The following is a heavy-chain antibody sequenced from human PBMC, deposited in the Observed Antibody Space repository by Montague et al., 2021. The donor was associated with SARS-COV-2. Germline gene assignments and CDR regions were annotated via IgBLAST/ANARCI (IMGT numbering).Heavy chain of an antibody. Sequence: CAISGDSVSNNSATWNWIRQSPSRGLEWLGRTYYRSMWKSDYARSLKSRIAINPDTSKNQFSLQLSSVTPEDTALYYCVRGIEAAGSYDYWGQGTLVTVSS. CDR1: GDSVSNNSAT. CDR2: TYYRSMWKS. J-gene: IGHJ4*02. CDR3: VRGIEAAGSYDY. D-gene: IGHD6-13*01. V-gene: IGHV6-1*01.